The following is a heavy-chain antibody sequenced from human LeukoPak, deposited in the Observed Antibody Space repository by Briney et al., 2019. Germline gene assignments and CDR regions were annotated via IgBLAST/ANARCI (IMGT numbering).Heavy chain of an antibody. V-gene: IGHV3-30-3*01. CDR1: GFSFSDHY. D-gene: IGHD3-10*01. CDR3: ARIIGDDY. J-gene: IGHJ4*02. Sequence: PGGSLRLSCVASGFSFSDHYMDWVRQAPGKGLEWVAVISYDGSNKYYADSVKGRFTISRDNSKNTLYLQMNSLRAEDTAVYYCARIIGDDYWGQGTLVTVSS. CDR2: ISYDGSNK.